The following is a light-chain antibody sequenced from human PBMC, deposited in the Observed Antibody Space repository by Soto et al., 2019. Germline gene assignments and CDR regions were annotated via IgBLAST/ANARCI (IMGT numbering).Light chain of an antibody. Sequence: QSVLTQPRSVSGSPGQSVTISCTGTSSDVGGYDYVSWYQHHPGTAPKLMIYDVSMRPSGVPDRFSGSKSGSTASLTISGLQAEDEGDYYCCSYAGSYTFYVFGTGTNVTVL. CDR2: DVS. J-gene: IGLJ1*01. CDR1: SSDVGGYDY. CDR3: CSYAGSYTFYV. V-gene: IGLV2-11*01.